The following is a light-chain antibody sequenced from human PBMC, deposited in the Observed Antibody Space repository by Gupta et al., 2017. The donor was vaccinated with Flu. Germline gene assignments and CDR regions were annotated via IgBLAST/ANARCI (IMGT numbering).Light chain of an antibody. CDR3: QQSYEDHSPS. CDR2: AAS. J-gene: IGKJ4*01. Sequence: DIQMTQSPSSLSASVGDRVTITCRASQSVRSYLHWYQQKPGRAPKLLIYAASSLHSGVPSRFSGSGSGTHFTLTISSLQPEDFATYYCQQSYEDHSPSFGGGTKVDMK. V-gene: IGKV1-39*01. CDR1: QSVRSY.